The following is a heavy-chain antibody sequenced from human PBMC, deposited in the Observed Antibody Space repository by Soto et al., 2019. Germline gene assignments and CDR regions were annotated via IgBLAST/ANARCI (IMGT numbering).Heavy chain of an antibody. J-gene: IGHJ3*02. CDR1: GGSIGTIGRH. CDR2: ITHSGNT. D-gene: IGHD1-1*01. V-gene: IGHV4-39*01. CDR3: ARGPWNDVI. Sequence: SETLSLTYTVAGGSIGTIGRHWIWNRQPPGKGLEWIASITHSGNTNYTPSLKSRVTISVDTSKNQFSLKVSSVTAADTAMYYCARGPWNDVIWGQGTMVTVSS.